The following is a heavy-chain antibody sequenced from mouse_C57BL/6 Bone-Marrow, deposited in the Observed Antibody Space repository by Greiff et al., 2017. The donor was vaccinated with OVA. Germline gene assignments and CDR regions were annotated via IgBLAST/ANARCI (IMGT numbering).Heavy chain of an antibody. D-gene: IGHD1-1*01. CDR3: ARPVVARYFDV. CDR2: INPYNGGT. J-gene: IGHJ1*03. CDR1: GYTFTDYY. Sequence: VHVKQSGPVLVKPGASVKMSCKASGYTFTDYYMNWVKQSHGKSLEWIGVINPYNGGTNYNEKFKGKATFTADTSSNTAYMQLSSLTTEDSAIYYCARPVVARYFDVWGTGTTVTVSS. V-gene: IGHV1-19*01.